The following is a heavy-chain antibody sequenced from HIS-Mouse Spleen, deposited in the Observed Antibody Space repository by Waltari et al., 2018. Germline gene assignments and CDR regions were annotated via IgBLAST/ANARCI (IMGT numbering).Heavy chain of an antibody. CDR2: IYYSGST. Sequence: QLQLQESGPGLVKPSETLSLTCTVSGGSISSSSYYWGWIRPPPGKGLEWIGSIYYSGSTSYNPSLKSRVTISVDTSKNQFSLKLSSVTAADTAVYCCAREIPYSSSWYDWYFDLWGRGTLVTVSS. CDR3: AREIPYSSSWYDWYFDL. D-gene: IGHD6-13*01. CDR1: GGSISSSSYY. J-gene: IGHJ2*01. V-gene: IGHV4-39*07.